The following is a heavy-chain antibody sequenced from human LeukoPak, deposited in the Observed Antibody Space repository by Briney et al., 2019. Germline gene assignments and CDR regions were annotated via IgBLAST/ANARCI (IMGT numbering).Heavy chain of an antibody. V-gene: IGHV3-23*01. J-gene: IGHJ4*02. CDR3: AVGSYLGRNFDY. Sequence: GGSLRLSCAASGFTFSSYAMSWVRQAPGKGVEWVSAISGSGGSTYYADSVKGRFTISRDKSMNTLYRQMNSLRAEDTAVYYSAVGSYLGRNFDYWGQGTLVTV. D-gene: IGHD1-26*01. CDR2: ISGSGGST. CDR1: GFTFSSYA.